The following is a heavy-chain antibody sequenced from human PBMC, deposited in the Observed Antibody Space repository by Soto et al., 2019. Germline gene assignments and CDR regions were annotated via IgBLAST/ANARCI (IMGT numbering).Heavy chain of an antibody. J-gene: IGHJ4*02. D-gene: IGHD3-10*01. CDR2: ISHSGNT. Sequence: QVQLQESGPGLVKPSGTLSLTCALSGASIITDNWWSWVRQPPGQEMEWSGEISHSGNTNFNPSVKSRVTISVDTSKNQFSLTVSSVTAADTAIYYCARASASSKLRGVVINWGQGTLVTVSS. CDR3: ARASASSKLRGVVIN. CDR1: GASIITDNW. V-gene: IGHV4-4*02.